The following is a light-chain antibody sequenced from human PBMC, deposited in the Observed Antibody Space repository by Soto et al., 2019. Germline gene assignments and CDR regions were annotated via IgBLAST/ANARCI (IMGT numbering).Light chain of an antibody. V-gene: IGKV1-13*02. CDR1: QGISSY. CDR2: KAS. Sequence: AIQLTQSPSSLSASVGDRVTITCRASQGISSYLAWYQQKPGKAPKALIYKASSLESGVPSRFSGSGSGTEFTLTISSLQPEDFATYYCQQSYSTPRTFGQGTKVDIK. J-gene: IGKJ1*01. CDR3: QQSYSTPRT.